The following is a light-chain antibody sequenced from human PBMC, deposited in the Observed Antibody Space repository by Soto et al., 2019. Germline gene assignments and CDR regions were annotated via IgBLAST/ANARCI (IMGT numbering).Light chain of an antibody. CDR2: EVS. V-gene: IGLV2-14*01. CDR1: SSDVGGYNY. CDR3: SSYTSSSTMV. J-gene: IGLJ2*01. Sequence: QSALTQPAAVSGSPGQSITIYCTGTSSDVGGYNYVSWYQQHPGKAPKLMIYEVSNRPSGVSNRFSGSKSGNTASLTISGLQAEAEADYLCSSYTSSSTMVFGGGTKVTVL.